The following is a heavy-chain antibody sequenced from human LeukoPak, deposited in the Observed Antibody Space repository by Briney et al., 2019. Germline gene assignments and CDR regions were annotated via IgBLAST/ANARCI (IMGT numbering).Heavy chain of an antibody. CDR2: INPDDSDT. CDR3: ARQGTGIALDY. J-gene: IGHJ4*02. Sequence: KIGESLKISCKGSGYSFTKYWLGWVRQMPGKGLEWMAIINPDDSDTRFSPSFQGQVTISVDKSITTAYLQWSSLKASDTAMYYCARQGTGIALDYWGQGTLVTVSS. V-gene: IGHV5-51*01. D-gene: IGHD2-8*02. CDR1: GYSFTKYW.